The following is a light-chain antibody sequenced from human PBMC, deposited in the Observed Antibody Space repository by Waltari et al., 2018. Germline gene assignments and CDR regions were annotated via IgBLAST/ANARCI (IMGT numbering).Light chain of an antibody. J-gene: IGKJ1*01. V-gene: IGKV3-20*01. Sequence: EMVMTQSPCTLTLSPGERATLSCRASQRVGSNYLAWYQRKPGQAPRLLVYGASNRATGIPDRFSGSGSGTDFTLTISRLEPQDFAVYYCHQYATSPLTFGQGTKVEI. CDR2: GAS. CDR1: QRVGSNY. CDR3: HQYATSPLT.